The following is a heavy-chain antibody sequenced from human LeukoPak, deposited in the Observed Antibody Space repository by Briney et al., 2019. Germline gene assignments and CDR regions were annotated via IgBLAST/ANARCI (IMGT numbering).Heavy chain of an antibody. CDR3: AKLGRSQVGAFDY. J-gene: IGHJ4*02. CDR2: ISGGGGT. Sequence: PGGSLRLSCAVSGFTFSSYVMSWVRQAPGKGLEWVSTISGGGGTYYADSVKGRFTVSRDNSKNTLYLQMNSLRVEDTAVYYCAKLGRSQVGAFDYWGQGTLVTVSS. CDR1: GFTFSSYV. V-gene: IGHV3-23*01. D-gene: IGHD1-26*01.